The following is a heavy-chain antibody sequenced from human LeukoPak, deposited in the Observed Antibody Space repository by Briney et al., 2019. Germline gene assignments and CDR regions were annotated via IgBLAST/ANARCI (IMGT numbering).Heavy chain of an antibody. CDR3: ARDLGYDRPFHQVKGIDY. Sequence: TTSETLSLTCTVSGGSISSYYWSWIRQPAGKGLEWIGRIYTSGSTNYNPSLKSRVTMSVDTSKNQFSLKLSSVTAADTAVYYCARDLGYDRPFHQVKGIDYWGQGTLVTVSS. J-gene: IGHJ4*02. CDR1: GGSISSYY. V-gene: IGHV4-4*07. D-gene: IGHD3-22*01. CDR2: IYTSGST.